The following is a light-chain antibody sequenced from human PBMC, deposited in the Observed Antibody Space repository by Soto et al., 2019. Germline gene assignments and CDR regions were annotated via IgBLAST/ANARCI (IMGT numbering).Light chain of an antibody. CDR3: TSYAGANLV. J-gene: IGLJ1*01. Sequence: QSVLTQPPSASGSPGQSVTISCTGTSSDVGGYNYVSWYQQHPGKVPKLMVYEVNKRPSGVPDRFSGSKSGNTASLTVSGLQAEDEADYYCTSYAGANLVFGTGTKVTVL. V-gene: IGLV2-8*01. CDR1: SSDVGGYNY. CDR2: EVN.